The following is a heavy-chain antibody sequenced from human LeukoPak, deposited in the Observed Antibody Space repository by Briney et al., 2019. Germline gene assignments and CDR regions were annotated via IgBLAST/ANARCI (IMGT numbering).Heavy chain of an antibody. CDR1: EFSLSTSGMR. CDR3: ARAKYYYDSSGPEYYFDY. J-gene: IGHJ4*02. Sequence: ESGPALVKPTQTLTQTCTFSEFSLSTSGMRVSWIRQPLGKALEWLARIDWDDDRFYSTSLKTRLTISKDTSKNQVVLTMTNMDPVDTATYYCARAKYYYDSSGPEYYFDYWGQGTLFTVSS. CDR2: IDWDDDR. V-gene: IGHV2-70*04. D-gene: IGHD3-22*01.